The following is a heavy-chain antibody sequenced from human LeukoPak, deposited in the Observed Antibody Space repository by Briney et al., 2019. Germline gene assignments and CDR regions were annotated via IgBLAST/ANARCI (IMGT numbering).Heavy chain of an antibody. CDR2: IYYSGST. Sequence: PSETLSLTCTVSSGSISSYYWSWIRQPPGKGLDWIGYIYYSGSTNYNPSLKSRVTISVDTSKNQFSLKLSSVTAADTAVYYCAKGIQLWPKDYYFDYWGQGTLVTVSS. V-gene: IGHV4-59*01. CDR1: SGSISSYY. J-gene: IGHJ4*02. CDR3: AKGIQLWPKDYYFDY. D-gene: IGHD5-18*01.